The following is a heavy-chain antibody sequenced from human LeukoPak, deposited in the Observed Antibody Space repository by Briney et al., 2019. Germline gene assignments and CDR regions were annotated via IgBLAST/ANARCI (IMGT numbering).Heavy chain of an antibody. Sequence: GASVKVSCKASGYTLTELSMHWVRQAPGKGLEWMGGFDPEDGETIYAQQFQGRVNMTEDKSTDPAYMELSSLRSEDTAVYYCATRGNHYYDSSGYYYGDYWGQGTLVTVSS. CDR3: ATRGNHYYDSSGYYYGDY. D-gene: IGHD3-22*01. CDR2: FDPEDGET. J-gene: IGHJ4*02. CDR1: GYTLTELS. V-gene: IGHV1-24*01.